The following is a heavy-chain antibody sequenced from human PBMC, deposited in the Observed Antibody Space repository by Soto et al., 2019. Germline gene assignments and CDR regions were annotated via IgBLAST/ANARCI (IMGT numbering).Heavy chain of an antibody. J-gene: IGHJ4*02. Sequence: QVQLVQSGAEVKKPGSSVKVSCKASGGTFSSYAISWVRQAPGQGLEWMGGIIPIFGTANYAQKFRGRVTITADESTSTAYMERSSLRSEDTAVYYCAIGRGGYGDYYFDYWGQGTLGTVSS. D-gene: IGHD4-17*01. CDR2: IIPIFGTA. V-gene: IGHV1-69*01. CDR3: AIGRGGYGDYYFDY. CDR1: GGTFSSYA.